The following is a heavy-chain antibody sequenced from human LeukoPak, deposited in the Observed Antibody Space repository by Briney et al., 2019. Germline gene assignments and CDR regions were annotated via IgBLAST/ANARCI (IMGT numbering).Heavy chain of an antibody. CDR1: GFIFSSYA. J-gene: IGHJ4*02. CDR3: AKPVSSGWFDYFDY. CDR2: ISGSGGST. V-gene: IGHV3-23*01. Sequence: GGSLRLSCAASGFIFSSYAMNWVRQAPGKGLEWVSAISGSGGSTYYADSVKGRFTISRDNSKNTLYLQMNSLRAEDTAVYYCAKPVSSGWFDYFDYWGQGTLVAVSS. D-gene: IGHD6-19*01.